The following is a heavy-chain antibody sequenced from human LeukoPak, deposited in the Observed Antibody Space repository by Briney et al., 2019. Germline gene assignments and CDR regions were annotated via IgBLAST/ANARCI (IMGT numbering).Heavy chain of an antibody. CDR3: ARQYIDILTGYHRGELYWYFDL. CDR1: GGSISSGSYY. CDR2: IYTSGST. V-gene: IGHV4-61*09. Sequence: SETLSFTCTVSGGSISSGSYYWSWIRQPAGKGLEWIGHIYTSGSTNYNSSLKSRVTISVDTSKNQFSLKLSSVTAADTAVYYCARQYIDILTGYHRGELYWYFDLWGRGTLVTVSS. D-gene: IGHD3-9*01. J-gene: IGHJ2*01.